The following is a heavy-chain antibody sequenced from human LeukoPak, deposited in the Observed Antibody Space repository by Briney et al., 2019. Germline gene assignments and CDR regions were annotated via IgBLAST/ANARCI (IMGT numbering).Heavy chain of an antibody. D-gene: IGHD2-8*01. J-gene: IGHJ3*02. CDR1: GVTFSRYW. CDR2: INSDGSST. V-gene: IGHV3-74*01. CDR3: ARDTNHAFDI. Sequence: SGGSLRLSCAASGVTFSRYWMHWVRQAPGKGLVWVSRINSDGSSTSYADSVKGRFTISRDNAKNTLYLQVNSLTAEDTAMYYCARDTNHAFDIWGQGTMVTVSS.